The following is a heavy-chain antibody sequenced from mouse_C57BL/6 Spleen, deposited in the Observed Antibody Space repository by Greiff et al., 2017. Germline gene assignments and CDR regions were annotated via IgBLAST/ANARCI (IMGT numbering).Heavy chain of an antibody. CDR2: IDPSDSET. V-gene: IGHV1-52*01. J-gene: IGHJ3*01. CDR1: GYTFTSYW. D-gene: IGHD1-1*01. CDR3: ASDGSREGFAY. Sequence: VQLQQPGAELVRPGSSVKLSCKASGYTFTSYWMHWVKQRPIQGLEWIGNIDPSDSETHYNQKFKDKATLTVDKSSSTAYMQLSSLTSEDSAVYYCASDGSREGFAYWGQGTLVTVSA.